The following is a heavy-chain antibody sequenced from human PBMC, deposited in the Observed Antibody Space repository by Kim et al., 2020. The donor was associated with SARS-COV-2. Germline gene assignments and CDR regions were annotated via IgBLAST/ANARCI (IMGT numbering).Heavy chain of an antibody. CDR2: GRST. D-gene: IGHD4-17*01. J-gene: IGHJ4*02. Sequence: GRSTNYADSGECRFTISRDNAKNTLYLQMNRRRAEDTAVYHCARDAYGDYWGEGTLVTVSS. CDR3: ARDAYGDY. V-gene: IGHV3-74*01.